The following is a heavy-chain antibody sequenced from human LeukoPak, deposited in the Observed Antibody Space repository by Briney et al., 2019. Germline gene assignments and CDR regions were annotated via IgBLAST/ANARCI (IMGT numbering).Heavy chain of an antibody. V-gene: IGHV4-59*08. CDR1: GVSIRSYY. D-gene: IGHD4-17*01. Sequence: PSETLSLTCIVSGVSIRSYYWSWIRQPPGKGLEWIGYIYYSGSTNYNPSLKSRVTISVDTSKNQFSLKLTSVTAADTAVYYCARAPGTTFDYWGHGNMVTVSS. CDR3: ARAPGTTFDY. J-gene: IGHJ4*01. CDR2: IYYSGST.